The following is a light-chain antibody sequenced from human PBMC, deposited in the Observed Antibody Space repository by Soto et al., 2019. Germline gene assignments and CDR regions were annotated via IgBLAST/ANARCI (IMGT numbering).Light chain of an antibody. CDR2: TND. J-gene: IGLJ1*01. V-gene: IGLV1-44*01. CDR1: SSNIGSNT. CDR3: AAGDDALTGHIDV. Sequence: QSALTQPPSASGTPGQRVTISCSGSSSNIGSNTVNWYQQLPGPAPKLLIYTNDQRPSGVPDRFSGSKSGTSASLAISGLQSEDEAVYYCAAGDDALTGHIDVSGSGTNVTV.